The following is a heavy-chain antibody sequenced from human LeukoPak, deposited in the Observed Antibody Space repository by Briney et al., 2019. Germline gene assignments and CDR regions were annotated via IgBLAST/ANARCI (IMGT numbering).Heavy chain of an antibody. J-gene: IGHJ4*02. D-gene: IGHD5-24*01. Sequence: GRTLRLSCVASGFTFSSHGMHWVRQAPGKGLEWVAVIWYDGSHRYYPDSVKGRFTISRDNSKNTLFLQMDSLRVDDTAVYYCVRDNAAADGALDYWGQGSLVTVSS. CDR3: VRDNAAADGALDY. CDR2: IWYDGSHR. V-gene: IGHV3-33*01. CDR1: GFTFSSHG.